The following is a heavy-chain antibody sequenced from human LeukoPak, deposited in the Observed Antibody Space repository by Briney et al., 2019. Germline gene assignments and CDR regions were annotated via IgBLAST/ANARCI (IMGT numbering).Heavy chain of an antibody. CDR1: GFTFSSYA. J-gene: IGHJ6*02. CDR3: ARDPGYYGSGDYYYYYGMDV. D-gene: IGHD3-10*01. V-gene: IGHV3-30-3*01. Sequence: PGGSLRLSCAASGFTFSSYAMHWVRQAPGKGLEWVAVISYDGSNKYYADSVKGRFTISRDNSKNTLYLHMNSLRAEDTAVYYCARDPGYYGSGDYYYYYGMDVWGQGTTVTVSS. CDR2: ISYDGSNK.